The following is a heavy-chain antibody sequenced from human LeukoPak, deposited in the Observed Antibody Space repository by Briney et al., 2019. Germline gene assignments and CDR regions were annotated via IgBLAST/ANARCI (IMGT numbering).Heavy chain of an antibody. CDR3: ARPSYGASDY. Sequence: GESLRISCKGSGYRFTKSWIGWVRQMPGKGLEWLGIIYPDDSRTRYSPSFQGQVTMSVDKSISTAYLQWSSLKASDTAMYYCARPSYGASDYWGQGTLVTVSS. V-gene: IGHV5-51*01. J-gene: IGHJ4*02. CDR1: GYRFTKSW. CDR2: IYPDDSRT. D-gene: IGHD4-17*01.